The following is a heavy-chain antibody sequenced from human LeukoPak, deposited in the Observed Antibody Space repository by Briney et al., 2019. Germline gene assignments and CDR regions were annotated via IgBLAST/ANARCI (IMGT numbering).Heavy chain of an antibody. D-gene: IGHD3/OR15-3a*01. CDR3: ARGTDRSPYNWFDP. Sequence: KPSETLSLTCTVSGGSISSSSYYWGWIRQPPGKGLEWIGSIYYSGTTYYNPSLKSRVTISLDTSKNQFSLKLSSVTAADTTVYYCARGTDRSPYNWFDPWGQGTLVTVSS. CDR1: GGSISSSSYY. CDR2: IYYSGTT. V-gene: IGHV4-39*01. J-gene: IGHJ5*02.